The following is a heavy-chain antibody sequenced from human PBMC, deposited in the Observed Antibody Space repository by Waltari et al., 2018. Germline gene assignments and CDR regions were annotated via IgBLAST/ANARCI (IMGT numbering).Heavy chain of an antibody. Sequence: QVQLVESGGGVVQPGRSLRLSCAAAGFPFRSVGMHWVRQAPGKGLELVAVTSDDGSNNYYADSVKGRFTISRDNSKSTLYLQMNSLRAEDTAVYFCAKGPHYLSSYGLYFFDDWGQGTLVTVSS. CDR2: TSDDGSNN. V-gene: IGHV3-30*18. CDR3: AKGPHYLSSYGLYFFDD. J-gene: IGHJ4*02. D-gene: IGHD5-18*01. CDR1: GFPFRSVG.